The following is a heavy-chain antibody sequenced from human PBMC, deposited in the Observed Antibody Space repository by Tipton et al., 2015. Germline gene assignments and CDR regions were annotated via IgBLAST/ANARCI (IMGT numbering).Heavy chain of an antibody. D-gene: IGHD2-15*01. CDR1: GFTLSSYW. CDR3: ASRYCSGGSCYPYWDY. CDR2: IKQDGSEK. J-gene: IGHJ4*02. V-gene: IGHV3-7*01. Sequence: SLRLSCAASGFTLSSYWMSWVRQAPGKGLEWVANIKQDGSEKYYVDSVKGRFTISRDNAKNSLYLQMNSLRAEDTAVYYCASRYCSGGSCYPYWDYWGPGTLVTVSS.